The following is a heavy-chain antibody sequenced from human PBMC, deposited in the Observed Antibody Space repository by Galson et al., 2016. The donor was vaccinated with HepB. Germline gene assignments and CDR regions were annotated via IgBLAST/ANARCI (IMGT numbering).Heavy chain of an antibody. D-gene: IGHD3-3*01. V-gene: IGHV5-51*01. CDR1: GYTFTSYW. CDR2: IDPGDSEI. J-gene: IGHJ2*01. Sequence: SGAEVKKPGDSLKISCKCSGYTFTSYWIGWVRQMPGKGLEWMGIIDPGDSEIRYSPSFQGRVTISVDKSISTAYLQWSSLRAWEPAMYYRAGVYDFWNGYAQNWYFDLWGRGSLVTVSS. CDR3: AGVYDFWNGYAQNWYFDL.